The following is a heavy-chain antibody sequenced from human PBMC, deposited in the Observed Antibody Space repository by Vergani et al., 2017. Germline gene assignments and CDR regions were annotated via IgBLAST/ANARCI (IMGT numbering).Heavy chain of an antibody. CDR1: GFTFSSYA. CDR2: ISSNGGST. Sequence: EVQLVESGGGLVQPGGSLRLSCAASGFTFSSYAMHWVRQAPGKGLEYVSAISSNGGSTYYANSVKGRFTISRDNSKNTLYLQMGSLRAEDMAVYYCARGSSESYGYWGQGTLVTVSS. J-gene: IGHJ4*02. CDR3: ARGSSESYGY. V-gene: IGHV3-64*01. D-gene: IGHD1-26*01.